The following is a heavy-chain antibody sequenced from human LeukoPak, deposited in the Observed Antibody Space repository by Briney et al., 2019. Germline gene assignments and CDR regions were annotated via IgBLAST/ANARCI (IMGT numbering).Heavy chain of an antibody. V-gene: IGHV4-31*02. CDR3: ARGAYGGKNLDY. D-gene: IGHD4-23*01. CDR2: IYYSGST. J-gene: IGHJ4*02. CDR1: GGSISRGGYY. Sequence: SERLSPTRTVAGGSISRGGYYWSWIRQHPGKGLGWSGYIYYSGSTYYNPSLKSRVTISVGTSKNQFSLKLSSVTAADTAVYYCARGAYGGKNLDYWGQGTLVTVSS.